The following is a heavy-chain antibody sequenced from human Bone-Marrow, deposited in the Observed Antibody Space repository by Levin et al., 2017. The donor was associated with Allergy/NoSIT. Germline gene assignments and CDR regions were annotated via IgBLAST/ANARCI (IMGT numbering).Heavy chain of an antibody. CDR3: AHIPGAVAGTPYYFDY. CDR2: IYWDDDK. CDR1: GFSLSTSGVG. D-gene: IGHD6-19*01. V-gene: IGHV2-5*02. Sequence: GSGPTLVKPTQTLTLTCTFSGFSLSTSGVGVGWIRQPPGKALEWLALIYWDDDKRYSPSLKSRLTITKDTSKNQVVLTMTNMDPVDTATYYCAHIPGAVAGTPYYFDYWGQGTLVTVSS. J-gene: IGHJ4*02.